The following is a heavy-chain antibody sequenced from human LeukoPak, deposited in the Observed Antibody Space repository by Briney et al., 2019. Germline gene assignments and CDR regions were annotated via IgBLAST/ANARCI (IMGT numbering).Heavy chain of an antibody. J-gene: IGHJ4*02. CDR2: ISGSGGST. CDR3: ATLLGYCSSTSCSPFDY. CDR1: GFTFSSYA. Sequence: AGGSLRLSCAASGFTFSSYAMSWVRQAPGKGLEWVSAISGSGGSTYYADSVKGRFTISRDNSKNTLYLQMSSLRAEDTAVYYCATLLGYCSSTSCSPFDYWGQGTLVTVSS. D-gene: IGHD2-2*01. V-gene: IGHV3-23*01.